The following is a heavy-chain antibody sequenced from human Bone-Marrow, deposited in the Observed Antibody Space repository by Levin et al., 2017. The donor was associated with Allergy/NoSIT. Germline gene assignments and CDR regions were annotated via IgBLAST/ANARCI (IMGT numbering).Heavy chain of an antibody. D-gene: IGHD6-25*01. Sequence: PSETLSLTCTVSGGSISSHFWSWIRQSPGKGLEWIGYIYYTGTTNYNPSLKTRVTISMDTSKNQFSLKLRSVTAADTAVYYCARNSPVTQSSGLYWDYYYMDVWGKGTTVTVSS. V-gene: IGHV4-59*11. CDR1: GGSISSHF. CDR3: ARNSPVTQSSGLYWDYYYMDV. J-gene: IGHJ6*03. CDR2: IYYTGTT.